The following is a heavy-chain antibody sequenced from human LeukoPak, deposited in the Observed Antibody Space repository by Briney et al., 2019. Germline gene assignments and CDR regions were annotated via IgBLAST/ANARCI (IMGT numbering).Heavy chain of an antibody. Sequence: ASVKVSCKASGYTFTSYYMHWMRQAPGQGLEWMGIINPSGGSTSYAQKFQGRVTMTRDTSTSTVYMELSSLRSEDTAVYYCASLAAAGHVAPMPFDYWGQGTLVTVSS. D-gene: IGHD6-13*01. CDR2: INPSGGST. J-gene: IGHJ4*02. CDR3: ASLAAAGHVAPMPFDY. V-gene: IGHV1-46*01. CDR1: GYTFTSYY.